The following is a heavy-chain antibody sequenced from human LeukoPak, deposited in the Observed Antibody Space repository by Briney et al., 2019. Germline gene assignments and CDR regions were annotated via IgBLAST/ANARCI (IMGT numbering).Heavy chain of an antibody. CDR3: ARVTLDYSGWKDY. CDR2: IKEDGTEK. CDR1: ELILSSSW. D-gene: IGHD6-19*01. Sequence: AGGSVRLSCVVSELILSSSWMSWVRQAPGKGLEWVAKIKEDGTEKYYVDSVKGRFTISRDNAKNSLYLQMDSLRVEDTAVYYCARVTLDYSGWKDYWGQGTLVIVSS. V-gene: IGHV3-7*01. J-gene: IGHJ4*02.